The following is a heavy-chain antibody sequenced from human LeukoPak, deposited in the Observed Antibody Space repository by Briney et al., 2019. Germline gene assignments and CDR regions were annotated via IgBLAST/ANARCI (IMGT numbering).Heavy chain of an antibody. CDR1: GFTFSSYA. Sequence: GGSLRLSCAASGFTFSSYAMSWVRQAPGKGLEWVSAISGSGGSTYYADSVKGRFTISRDNSKYTLYLQMNSLRADDTAVYYCVKGINSGTYYYFDFWGQGTLVTVSS. CDR3: VKGINSGTYYYFDF. V-gene: IGHV3-23*01. J-gene: IGHJ4*02. CDR2: ISGSGGST. D-gene: IGHD1-26*01.